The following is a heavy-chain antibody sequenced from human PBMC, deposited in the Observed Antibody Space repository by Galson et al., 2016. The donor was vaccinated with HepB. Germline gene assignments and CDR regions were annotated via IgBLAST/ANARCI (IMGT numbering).Heavy chain of an antibody. CDR2: IYSGGST. CDR3: ASAYYGNYYYYAMDV. CDR1: GFTVSSND. D-gene: IGHD1-26*01. Sequence: SLRLSCAVSGFTVSSNDMSWVRQAPGKGLEWVSVIYSGGSTYYADSVKGRFTISRDSSRNTLYLQMNSLRAEDTAVYYCASAYYGNYYYYAMDVWDRGTTVTVSS. J-gene: IGHJ6*02. V-gene: IGHV3-53*01.